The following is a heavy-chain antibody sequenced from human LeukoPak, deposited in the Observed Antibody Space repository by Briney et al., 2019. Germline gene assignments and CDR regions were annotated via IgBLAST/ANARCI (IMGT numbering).Heavy chain of an antibody. Sequence: SETLSLTCSVSGASFTSDYWSWIRQSPGKRPEWIAFISNTGRSNYSPSLRGRVIISLDTSKNQFSLELSSVTAADTAVYYCARGGDSGLPFDYWGRGILVTVSS. D-gene: IGHD5-12*01. J-gene: IGHJ4*02. CDR3: ARGGDSGLPFDY. CDR1: GASFTSDY. CDR2: ISNTGRS. V-gene: IGHV4-4*08.